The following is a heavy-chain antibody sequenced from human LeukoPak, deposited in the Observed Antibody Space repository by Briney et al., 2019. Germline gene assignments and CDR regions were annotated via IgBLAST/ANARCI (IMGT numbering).Heavy chain of an antibody. Sequence: GGSLRLSCAASGFTFSGYGMHWVRQPPGKGLEWVAVIWSDGSNKYYEDSVKGRFTISRDNSKNTLYLQMNSLRAEDTAVYYCARGICSGSHYFDYWGQGTLVTVSS. CDR3: ARGICSGSHYFDY. CDR2: IWSDGSNK. J-gene: IGHJ4*02. V-gene: IGHV3-33*01. CDR1: GFTFSGYG. D-gene: IGHD2-15*01.